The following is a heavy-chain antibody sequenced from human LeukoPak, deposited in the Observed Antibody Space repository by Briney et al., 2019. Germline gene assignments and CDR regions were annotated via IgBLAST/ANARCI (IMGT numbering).Heavy chain of an antibody. Sequence: ASVTVSCKASGYTFTGYYMHWVRQAPGQGLEWMGWINPNSGGTNYAQKFQRRAPITRHTSISTAYMELSRLTSDDPAVYYCARDAGPPGSSWYGLIYYYYGMDVWGQGTTVTVSS. D-gene: IGHD6-13*01. V-gene: IGHV1-2*02. CDR3: ARDAGPPGSSWYGLIYYYYGMDV. CDR2: INPNSGGT. J-gene: IGHJ6*02. CDR1: GYTFTGYY.